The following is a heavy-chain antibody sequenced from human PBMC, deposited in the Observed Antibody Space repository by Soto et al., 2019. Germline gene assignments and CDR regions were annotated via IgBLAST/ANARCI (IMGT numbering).Heavy chain of an antibody. CDR2: FDPEDGET. CDR1: GYTLTELS. D-gene: IGHD2-15*01. Sequence: ASVKVSCKVSGYTLTELSMHWVRQAPGKGLEWMGGFDPEDGETIYAQKFQGRVTMTEDTSTDTAYMELSSLRSEDTAVYYCATSTVPYCSGGSCYFNYFDYWGQGTLVTVLL. CDR3: ATSTVPYCSGGSCYFNYFDY. J-gene: IGHJ4*02. V-gene: IGHV1-24*01.